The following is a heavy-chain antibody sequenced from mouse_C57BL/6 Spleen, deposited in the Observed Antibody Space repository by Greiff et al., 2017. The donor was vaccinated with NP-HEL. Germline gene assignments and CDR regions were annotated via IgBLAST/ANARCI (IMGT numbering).Heavy chain of an antibody. CDR1: GFTFSSYG. Sequence: EVQRVESGGDLVKPGGSLKLSCAASGFTFSSYGMSWVRQTPDKRLEWVATISSGGSYTYYPDSVKGRFTLTIDNAKNTLYLQMSSLKSVDTAMYYCARRYYDSSYLFAYWGQGTLVTVSA. CDR2: ISSGGSYT. J-gene: IGHJ3*01. V-gene: IGHV5-6*01. D-gene: IGHD1-1*01. CDR3: ARRYYDSSYLFAY.